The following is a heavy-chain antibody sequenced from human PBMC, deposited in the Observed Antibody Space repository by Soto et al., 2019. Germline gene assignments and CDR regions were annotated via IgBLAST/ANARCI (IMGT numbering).Heavy chain of an antibody. V-gene: IGHV1-69*01. CDR2: IIPAFGTT. J-gene: IGHJ6*02. CDR3: ARVPRQMLFGPTPNGMDG. D-gene: IGHD2-2*01. CDR1: GGTFGIYA. Sequence: QVQLVQSGAAVSKPGSSVKVSCKASGGTFGIYAIGWVRQAPGQGLEWMGGIIPAFGTTKNAQKFQDRVDMAAGGSYNPGYKEPGGPRFDRPAVFFRARVPRQMLFGPTPNGMDGWGQGTTLIVSS.